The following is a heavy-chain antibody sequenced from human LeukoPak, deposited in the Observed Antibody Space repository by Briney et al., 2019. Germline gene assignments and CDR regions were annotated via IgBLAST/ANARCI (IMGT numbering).Heavy chain of an antibody. J-gene: IGHJ4*02. Sequence: GGSLRLSCAASGFTFSSYEMNWIRQAPGKGLEWVSYISSSGSTIYYADSVKGRFTISRDNAKNSLYLQMHSLRAEDTAVYYCARNNPDYGELAGFDYWGQGTLVTVSS. D-gene: IGHD4-17*01. V-gene: IGHV3-48*03. CDR2: ISSSGSTI. CDR3: ARNNPDYGELAGFDY. CDR1: GFTFSSYE.